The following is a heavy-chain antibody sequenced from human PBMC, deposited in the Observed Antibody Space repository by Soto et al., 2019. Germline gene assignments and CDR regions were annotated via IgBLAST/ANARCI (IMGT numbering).Heavy chain of an antibody. D-gene: IGHD2-15*01. J-gene: IGHJ6*02. CDR3: ARFCSGGSCYQDYYYYYGMDV. CDR1: GYTFTSYG. CDR2: ISAYNGNT. Sequence: ASVKVSCKASGYTFTSYGISWVRQAPGQGLEWMGWISAYNGNTNYAQKLQGRVTMTTDTSTSTAYMELRSLRSDDTAVYYCARFCSGGSCYQDYYYYYGMDVWGQGTTVTVS. V-gene: IGHV1-18*01.